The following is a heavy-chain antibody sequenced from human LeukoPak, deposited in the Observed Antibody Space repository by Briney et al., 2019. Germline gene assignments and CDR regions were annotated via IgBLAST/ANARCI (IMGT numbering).Heavy chain of an antibody. V-gene: IGHV4-34*01. J-gene: IGHJ3*02. CDR3: ARDGDQGAFDI. CDR2: INHSGST. CDR1: GGSFSGYY. D-gene: IGHD3-10*01. Sequence: SEALSLTCAVYGGSFSGYYWSWIRQPPGKGLEWIGEINHSGSTNYNPSLKSRVTISVDTSKNQFSLKLSSVTAADTAVYYCARDGDQGAFDIWGQGQWSPSLQ.